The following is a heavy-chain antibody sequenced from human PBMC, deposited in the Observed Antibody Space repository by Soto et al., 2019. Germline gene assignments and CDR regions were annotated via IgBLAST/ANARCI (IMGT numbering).Heavy chain of an antibody. CDR2: IIPIFGTA. Sequence: ASVKISCKASGGTFSSYAISWVRQAPGQGLEWMGGIIPIFGTANYAQKFQGRVTVTADKSTSTAYMELSSLRSEDTAVYYCAREDSSGYSVGDYWGQVTLVTVSS. V-gene: IGHV1-69*06. J-gene: IGHJ4*02. D-gene: IGHD3-22*01. CDR3: AREDSSGYSVGDY. CDR1: GGTFSSYA.